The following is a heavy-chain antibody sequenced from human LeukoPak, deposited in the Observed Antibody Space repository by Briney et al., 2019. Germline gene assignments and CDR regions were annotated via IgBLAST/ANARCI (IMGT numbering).Heavy chain of an antibody. CDR3: ARVGDIVVVPAAIYFDY. V-gene: IGHV4-34*01. J-gene: IGHJ4*02. Sequence: PSETLSLTCAVYGGSFSGYYWSWICQPPGKGLEWIGEINHSGSTNYNPSLKSRVTISVDTSKNQFSLKLSSVTAADTAVYYCARVGDIVVVPAAIYFDYWGQGTLVTVSS. D-gene: IGHD2-2*02. CDR1: GGSFSGYY. CDR2: INHSGST.